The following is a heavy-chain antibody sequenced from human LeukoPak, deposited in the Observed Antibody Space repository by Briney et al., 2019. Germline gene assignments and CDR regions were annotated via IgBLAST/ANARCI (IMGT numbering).Heavy chain of an antibody. Sequence: PSETLSLTCGVSGGSISSSSYYWGWIRQPPGKGLEWIASIYYSGSTYYDPSLKSRVTISVDTSKNQFSLKLSSVTAADTAVYYCARKGSAMIILDAFDIWGQGTMVTVSS. D-gene: IGHD5-18*01. CDR3: ARKGSAMIILDAFDI. CDR1: GGSISSSSYY. V-gene: IGHV4-39*01. J-gene: IGHJ3*02. CDR2: IYYSGST.